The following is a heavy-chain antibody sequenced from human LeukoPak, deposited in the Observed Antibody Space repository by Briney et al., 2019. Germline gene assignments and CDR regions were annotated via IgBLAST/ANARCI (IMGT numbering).Heavy chain of an antibody. J-gene: IGHJ3*02. Sequence: GGSLRLSCAASGFTFSNYWITWVRQAPGKGLEWVANIKQDGSEKYYVNSVKGRFTISRDNAKNSLYLQMNSLRAEDTAVYYCASPEWLPDSIDIWGQGTMVTVSS. CDR3: ASPEWLPDSIDI. CDR2: IKQDGSEK. V-gene: IGHV3-7*01. CDR1: GFTFSNYW. D-gene: IGHD3-3*01.